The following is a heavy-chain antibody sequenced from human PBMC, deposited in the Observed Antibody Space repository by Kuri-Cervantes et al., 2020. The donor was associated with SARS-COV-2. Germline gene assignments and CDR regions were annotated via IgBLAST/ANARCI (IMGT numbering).Heavy chain of an antibody. D-gene: IGHD2/OR15-2a*01. CDR3: VGVLSNWFDP. Sequence: SETLSLTCTVSGASISNSYWNWTRHPAGKPLQWIGRISGRGDTIYNPSLKSRASMSVVTSKNQFSLTLTSVTAADTAVYYCVGVLSNWFDPWGQGTLVTVSS. CDR1: GASISNSY. CDR2: ISGRGDT. J-gene: IGHJ5*02. V-gene: IGHV4-4*07.